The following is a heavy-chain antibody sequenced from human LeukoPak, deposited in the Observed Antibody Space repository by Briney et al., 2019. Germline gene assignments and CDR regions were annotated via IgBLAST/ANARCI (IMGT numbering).Heavy chain of an antibody. V-gene: IGHV3-23*01. CDR1: GFTFSNAW. D-gene: IGHD6-6*01. CDR2: ISGSGGST. Sequence: SGGSLRLSCAASGFTFSNAWMSWVRQAPGKGLEWVSAISGSGGSTYYADSVKGRFTISRDNSKNTLYLQMNSLRAEDTAVYYCAKSFGLAAHPYFDYWGQGTLVTVSS. J-gene: IGHJ4*02. CDR3: AKSFGLAAHPYFDY.